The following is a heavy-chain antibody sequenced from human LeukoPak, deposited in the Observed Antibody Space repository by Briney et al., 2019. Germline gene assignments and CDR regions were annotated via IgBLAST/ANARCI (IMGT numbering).Heavy chain of an antibody. CDR3: ARPVATTGYYGMDV. CDR1: GFTFDDYA. V-gene: IGHV3-9*03. CDR2: ISWNSGSI. J-gene: IGHJ6*02. D-gene: IGHD4-17*01. Sequence: SLRLSCAASGFTFDDYAMHWVRQAPGKGLEWVSGISWNSGSIGYADSVKGRFTISRDNAKNSLYLQMNSLRAEDMALYYCARPVATTGYYGMDVWGQGTTVTVSS.